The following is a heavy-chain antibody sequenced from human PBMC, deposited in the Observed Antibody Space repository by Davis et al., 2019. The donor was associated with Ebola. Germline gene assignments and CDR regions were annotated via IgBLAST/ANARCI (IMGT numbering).Heavy chain of an antibody. Sequence: GESLKISCAASGFTFSSYAMHWVRQAPGKGLEWVAVIWYDGSNKYYADSVKGRFTISRDNSKNTLYLQMNSLRAEDTAVYYCARGIVGATYYYYGMDVWGQGTTVTVSS. CDR3: ARGIVGATYYYYGMDV. CDR1: GFTFSSYA. V-gene: IGHV3-33*08. J-gene: IGHJ6*02. CDR2: IWYDGSNK. D-gene: IGHD1-26*01.